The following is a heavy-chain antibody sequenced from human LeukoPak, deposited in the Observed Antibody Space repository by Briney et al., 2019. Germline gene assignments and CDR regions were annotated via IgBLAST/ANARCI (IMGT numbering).Heavy chain of an antibody. J-gene: IGHJ4*02. D-gene: IGHD3-10*01. CDR3: ARDLYGSGSYYFDF. CDR1: GFTVSSNY. Sequence: GGSLRLSCAASGFTVSSNYMSWVRQAPGKGLEWVSVIYSGGSTYYAASVMGRFTISRHNSKNTLYLQINSLRAEDTAVYYCARDLYGSGSYYFDFWGQGTLVTVSS. CDR2: IYSGGST. V-gene: IGHV3-53*04.